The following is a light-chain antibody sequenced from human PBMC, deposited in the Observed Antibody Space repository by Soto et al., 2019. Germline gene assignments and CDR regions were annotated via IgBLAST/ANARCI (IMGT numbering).Light chain of an antibody. CDR3: ATWDGSLTGYV. CDR1: SSNIGSNT. Sequence: QPVLTQPPSASGAPGQRVTISCSGGSSNIGSNTVNWYQQLPGTAPKLLICSTDQRPSGVPDRFSGSKSGTSASLAISGLQSEDEADYYCATWDGSLTGYVFGTGTKLTVL. V-gene: IGLV1-44*01. J-gene: IGLJ1*01. CDR2: STD.